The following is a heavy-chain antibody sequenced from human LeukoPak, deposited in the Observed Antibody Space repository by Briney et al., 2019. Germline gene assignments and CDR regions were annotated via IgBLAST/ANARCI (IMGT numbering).Heavy chain of an antibody. D-gene: IGHD2-2*01. J-gene: IGHJ5*02. V-gene: IGHV1-18*01. CDR1: GYTFTSYG. Sequence: ASVKVSCTASGYTFTSYGISWVRQAPGQGLEWMGWISAYNGNTNYAQKLQGRVTMTTDTSTSTAYMELRSLRSDDTAVYYCARGGEIVVPAAILLNWFDPWGQGTLVTVSS. CDR3: ARGGEIVVPAAILLNWFDP. CDR2: ISAYNGNT.